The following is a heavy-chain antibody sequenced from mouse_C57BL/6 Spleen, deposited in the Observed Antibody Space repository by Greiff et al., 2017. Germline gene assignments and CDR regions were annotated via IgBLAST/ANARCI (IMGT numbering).Heavy chain of an antibody. J-gene: IGHJ4*01. D-gene: IGHD1-1*01. Sequence: VQLQQPGAELVKPGASVKLSCTASGYTFTSYGMHWVKQRPGRGLEWIGRIVPNSGGTKYNEKFKSKATLTVDKPSSTAYMQLSSLTSEDSAVYYCARRFDYYGFPMDYWGQGTSVTVSA. V-gene: IGHV1-72*01. CDR1: GYTFTSYG. CDR3: ARRFDYYGFPMDY. CDR2: IVPNSGGT.